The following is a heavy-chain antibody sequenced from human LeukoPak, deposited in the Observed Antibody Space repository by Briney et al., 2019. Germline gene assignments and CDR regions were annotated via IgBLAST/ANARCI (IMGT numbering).Heavy chain of an antibody. Sequence: GGSLRPSCAASGFTFSSYWMSWVRQAPGKGLEWVANIKQDGSEKYYVDSVKGRFTISRDNAKNSLYLQMNSLRAEDTAVYYCARISSSSWPYYYYYGMDVWGQGTTVTVSS. CDR3: ARISSSSWPYYYYYGMDV. CDR1: GFTFSSYW. J-gene: IGHJ6*02. V-gene: IGHV3-7*01. D-gene: IGHD6-13*01. CDR2: IKQDGSEK.